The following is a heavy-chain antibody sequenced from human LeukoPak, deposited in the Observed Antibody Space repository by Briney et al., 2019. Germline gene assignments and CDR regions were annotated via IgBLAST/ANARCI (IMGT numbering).Heavy chain of an antibody. V-gene: IGHV3-23*01. J-gene: IGHJ4*02. D-gene: IGHD6-13*01. CDR1: GFTFSVYG. CDR3: ANDQSRQQLLFDY. CDR2: ISGSGGST. Sequence: GRSLRLSCAASGFTFSVYGMHWVRQAPGKGLEWVSAISGSGGSTYYADSVKGRFTISRDNSKNTLYLQMNSLRAEVTAVYYCANDQSRQQLLFDYWGQGTLVTVSS.